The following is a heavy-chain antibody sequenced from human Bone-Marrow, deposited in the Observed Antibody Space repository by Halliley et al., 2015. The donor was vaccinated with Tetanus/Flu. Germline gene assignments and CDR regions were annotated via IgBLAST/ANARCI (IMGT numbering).Heavy chain of an antibody. Sequence: CAASGFTFSNCWMHWIRQAPGKGLVWVSRINDDDYTTTYADSVKGRFTISRDNAKNTLYLQMNSLRAEDTAVYYCARLYYYGSGSSSGMDVWGQGTTVTVSS. J-gene: IGHJ6*02. V-gene: IGHV3-74*01. D-gene: IGHD3-10*01. CDR3: ARLYYYGSGSSSGMDV. CDR2: INDDDYTT. CDR1: GFTFSNCW.